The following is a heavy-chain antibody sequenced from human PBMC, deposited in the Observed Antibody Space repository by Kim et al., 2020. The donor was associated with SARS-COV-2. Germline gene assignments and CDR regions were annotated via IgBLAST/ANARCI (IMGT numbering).Heavy chain of an antibody. V-gene: IGHV1-2*06. D-gene: IGHD1-1*01. Sequence: ASVKVSCKVSAHTFTGYYLHWVRQAPGQGLEWMGRISPNSGDTHYAQSFQGTVTMTRDTSINSVYMELRRLTSDDTAVYYCARDEDWSWLQLWLAYWGQG. CDR3: ARDEDWSWLQLWLAY. CDR1: AHTFTGYY. J-gene: IGHJ4*02. CDR2: ISPNSGDT.